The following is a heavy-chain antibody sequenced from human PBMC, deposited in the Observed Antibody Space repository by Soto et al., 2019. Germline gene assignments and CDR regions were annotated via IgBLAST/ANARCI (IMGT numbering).Heavy chain of an antibody. CDR1: GFTFSGSA. CDR2: IRSKANSYAT. V-gene: IGHV3-73*01. Sequence: PGGSLRLSCAASGFTFSGSAMHWVRQASGKGLEWVGRIRSKANSYATAYAASVKGRFTISRDDSKNTAYLQMNSLKTEDTAVYYCTRHTGDGYNFWSGYVAPNWFDPWGQGT. J-gene: IGHJ5*02. CDR3: TRHTGDGYNFWSGYVAPNWFDP. D-gene: IGHD3-3*01.